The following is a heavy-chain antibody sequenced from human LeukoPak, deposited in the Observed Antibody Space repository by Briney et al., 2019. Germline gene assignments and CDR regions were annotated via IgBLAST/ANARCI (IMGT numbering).Heavy chain of an antibody. J-gene: IGHJ3*02. V-gene: IGHV1-46*01. CDR1: GYTFTTYY. Sequence: ASVKVSCKASGYTFTTYYMHWVRQAPGHGLEWMGIINPSGGSATYAQKFQGRVTMTRDTSTSTVYMELSSLRSEDTAVYFCARSAVIRGAFDIWGQGTMVTVSS. D-gene: IGHD6-13*01. CDR3: ARSAVIRGAFDI. CDR2: INPSGGSA.